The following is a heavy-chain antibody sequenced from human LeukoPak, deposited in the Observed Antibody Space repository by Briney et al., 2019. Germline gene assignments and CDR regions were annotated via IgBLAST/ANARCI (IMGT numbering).Heavy chain of an antibody. CDR2: IYYSGST. Sequence: NPSETLSLTCTVSGGSISGSSYYWGWIRQPPGKGLEWIGSIYYSGSTHYNPSLKSRVTISVDTSKNQFSLKLSSVTAADTAVYYCASPPGIAAAGYFEYWGQGTLVTVSS. J-gene: IGHJ4*02. CDR1: GGSISGSSYY. D-gene: IGHD6-13*01. CDR3: ASPPGIAAAGYFEY. V-gene: IGHV4-39*01.